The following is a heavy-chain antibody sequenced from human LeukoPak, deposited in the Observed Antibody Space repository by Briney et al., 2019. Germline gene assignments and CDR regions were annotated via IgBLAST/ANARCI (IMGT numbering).Heavy chain of an antibody. Sequence: PSQTLSLTCTVSGGSISSGSYYWSWFRQPAEKGLEWIGRIYTSGSTYYNPSLKSRVTISADTSKNQFSLKLSSVTAADTAVYFCARGPYSYDSSGAFDIWGQGTMVTVSS. CDR3: ARGPYSYDSSGAFDI. CDR1: GGSISSGSYY. J-gene: IGHJ3*02. V-gene: IGHV4-61*02. CDR2: IYTSGST. D-gene: IGHD3-22*01.